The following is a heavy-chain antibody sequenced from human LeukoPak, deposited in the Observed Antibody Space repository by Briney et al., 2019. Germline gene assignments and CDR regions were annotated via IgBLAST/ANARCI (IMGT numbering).Heavy chain of an antibody. D-gene: IGHD3-10*01. CDR1: GGSISSYY. CDR3: ARGTLTYYYGSGDEPDY. CDR2: IYTSGST. Sequence: SETMSLTCTVSGGSISSYYWSWIRQPAGKGLEWIGRIYTSGSTNYNPSLKSRVTISVDTSKNQFSLKLSSVTAADTAVYYCARGTLTYYYGSGDEPDYWGQGTLVTVSS. J-gene: IGHJ4*02. V-gene: IGHV4-4*07.